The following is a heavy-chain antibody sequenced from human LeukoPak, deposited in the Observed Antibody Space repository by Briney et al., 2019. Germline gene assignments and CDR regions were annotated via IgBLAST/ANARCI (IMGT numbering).Heavy chain of an antibody. Sequence: GASVKVSCKASGYTYSDYYMHWVRQDPGQGLEWMGWINPNSGGTNYAQKFKGWVTLTRDTSINTTYMELSRLASDVTAVYFCARGTPGSYLGYWGQGTLVTVSP. CDR3: ARGTPGSYLGY. CDR2: INPNSGGT. D-gene: IGHD3-16*02. J-gene: IGHJ4*02. V-gene: IGHV1-2*04. CDR1: GYTYSDYY.